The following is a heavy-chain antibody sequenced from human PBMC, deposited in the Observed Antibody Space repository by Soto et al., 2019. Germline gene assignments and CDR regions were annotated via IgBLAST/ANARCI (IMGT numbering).Heavy chain of an antibody. J-gene: IGHJ6*03. Sequence: SETLSLTCAVYGGSFSGYYWSWIRQPPGKGLEWIGEINHSGSTNYNPSLKSRVTISVDTSKNQFSLKLSSVTAADTAVYYCARGYWSGGSCYSNYYYMDVWGKGTTVTVSS. V-gene: IGHV4-34*01. CDR3: ARGYWSGGSCYSNYYYMDV. CDR1: GGSFSGYY. CDR2: INHSGST. D-gene: IGHD2-15*01.